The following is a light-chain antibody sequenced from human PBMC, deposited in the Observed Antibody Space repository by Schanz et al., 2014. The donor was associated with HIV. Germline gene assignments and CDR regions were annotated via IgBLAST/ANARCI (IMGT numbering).Light chain of an antibody. Sequence: DIQMTQSPSSLSAFVGDRVNITCRASQSISSYLNWYQQKPGKAPKLLIYAASIFQSGVPSRFSGSGSGTDFTLTINSLQPEDFATYYCQQSYSTPRTFGQGTKVEIK. CDR1: QSISSY. V-gene: IGKV1-39*01. J-gene: IGKJ1*01. CDR3: QQSYSTPRT. CDR2: AAS.